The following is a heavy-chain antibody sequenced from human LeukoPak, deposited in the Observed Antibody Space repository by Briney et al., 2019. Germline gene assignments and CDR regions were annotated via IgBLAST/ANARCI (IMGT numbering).Heavy chain of an antibody. J-gene: IGHJ4*02. Sequence: ASVKVSCKASGYTFTCYGISWVRQAPGQGLEWMGWISAYNGNTNYAQKLQGRVTMTTDTSTSTAYMELRSLRSDDTAVYYCARGSFSSGWYPSFDYWGQGTLVTVSS. CDR3: ARGSFSSGWYPSFDY. CDR2: ISAYNGNT. D-gene: IGHD6-19*01. CDR1: GYTFTCYG. V-gene: IGHV1-18*01.